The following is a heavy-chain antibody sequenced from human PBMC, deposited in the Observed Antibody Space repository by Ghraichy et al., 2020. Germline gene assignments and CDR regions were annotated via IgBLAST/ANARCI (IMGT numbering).Heavy chain of an antibody. CDR3: ARNLDYGDFLGIDY. CDR1: GGTVSNYY. Sequence: ESLNFSCTVSGGTVSNYYWSWIRQPPGKGLEWIGYVFYSGSTNYNPSLKSRLTISVDTAKNQFSLKLNSVTAADTAVYYCARNLDYGDFLGIDYWGQGTLVTVS. J-gene: IGHJ4*02. V-gene: IGHV4-59*02. D-gene: IGHD4-17*01. CDR2: VFYSGST.